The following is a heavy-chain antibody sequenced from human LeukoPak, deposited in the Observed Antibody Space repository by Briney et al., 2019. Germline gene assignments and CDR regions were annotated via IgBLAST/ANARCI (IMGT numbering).Heavy chain of an antibody. CDR1: GFTFSSYG. D-gene: IGHD2-2*01. V-gene: IGHV3-30*03. J-gene: IGHJ6*02. Sequence: PGGSLRLSCAASGFTFSSYGMHRVRQAPGKGLEWVAVISYDGSNKYYADSVKGRFTISRDNSKNTLYLQMNSLRAEDTAVYYCARDVYCSSTSCYWSRAHYYGMDVWGQGTTVTVSS. CDR3: ARDVYCSSTSCYWSRAHYYGMDV. CDR2: ISYDGSNK.